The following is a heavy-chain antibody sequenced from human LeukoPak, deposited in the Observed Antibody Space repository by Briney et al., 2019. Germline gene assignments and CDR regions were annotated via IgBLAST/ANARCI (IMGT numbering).Heavy chain of an antibody. CDR1: GGSITGSTYY. Sequence: PSETLSLTCTVSGGSITGSTYYWGWFRQPPGKGLEWIASFYYDGRTYYSPSLKSRVTISGDTSKNHFSLKLSSVTAAVPAVDYCARRSGGWAINRFGPWGQGTLVTVSS. CDR2: FYYDGRT. J-gene: IGHJ5*01. D-gene: IGHD6-19*01. V-gene: IGHV4-39*02. CDR3: ARRSGGWAINRFGP.